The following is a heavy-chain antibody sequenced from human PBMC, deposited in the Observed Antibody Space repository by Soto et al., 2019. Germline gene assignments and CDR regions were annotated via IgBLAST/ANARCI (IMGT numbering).Heavy chain of an antibody. CDR3: AKVRPHAVAVAGLNGGDAFDI. Sequence: GRSLRLSCAASGFTFSSYAMSWVRQAPGKGLEWVSAISGSGGSTYYADSVKGRFTISRDNSKNTLYLQMNSLRAEDTAVYYCAKVRPHAVAVAGLNGGDAFDIWGQGTMVTVSS. J-gene: IGHJ3*02. CDR2: ISGSGGST. D-gene: IGHD6-19*01. CDR1: GFTFSSYA. V-gene: IGHV3-23*01.